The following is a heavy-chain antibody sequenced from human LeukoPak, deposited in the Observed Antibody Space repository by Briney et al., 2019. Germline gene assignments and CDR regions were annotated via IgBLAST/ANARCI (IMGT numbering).Heavy chain of an antibody. CDR2: ISSSSSYM. Sequence: GGSLRLSCAASGFTFSTYTMNWVRQAPGKGLEWVSFISSSSSYMYYADSVKGRFIISRDNAKNSLYLQMNSLRVEDTAVYYCARVYGGNPDYWGQGTLVTVSS. D-gene: IGHD4-23*01. CDR3: ARVYGGNPDY. V-gene: IGHV3-21*01. J-gene: IGHJ4*02. CDR1: GFTFSTYT.